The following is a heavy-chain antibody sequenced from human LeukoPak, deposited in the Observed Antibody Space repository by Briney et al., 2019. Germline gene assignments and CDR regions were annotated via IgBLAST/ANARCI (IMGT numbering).Heavy chain of an antibody. CDR3: ARQRGDEYYYETIGYDYVGSQFDL. CDR1: GGSVTTSSYY. Sequence: RSETLSLTCTVSGGSVTTSSYYWGWSRQPPGKGVEWIGRVYYSESIYHNPSRKSRLIRGVYAAKNQFSLKLSSVTAADTAVYYCARQRGDEYYYETIGYDYVGSQFDLWGQGTLVTVS. D-gene: IGHD3-22*01. CDR2: VYYSESI. V-gene: IGHV4-39*01. J-gene: IGHJ5*02.